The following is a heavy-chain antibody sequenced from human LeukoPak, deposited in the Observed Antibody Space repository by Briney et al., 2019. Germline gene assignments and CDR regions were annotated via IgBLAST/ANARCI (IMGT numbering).Heavy chain of an antibody. CDR1: GFTFSSYA. CDR3: ADFGSGSYIFDY. V-gene: IGHV3-23*01. CDR2: ISGSGGST. J-gene: IGHJ4*02. Sequence: PGGSLRLSCAASGFTFSSYAMSWVRQAPGKGLEWVSAISGSGGSTYYADSVKGRFTISRDNSKNTLYLQMNYVRVEDTAIYYCADFGSGSYIFDYWGQGTLVTVSS. D-gene: IGHD3-10*01.